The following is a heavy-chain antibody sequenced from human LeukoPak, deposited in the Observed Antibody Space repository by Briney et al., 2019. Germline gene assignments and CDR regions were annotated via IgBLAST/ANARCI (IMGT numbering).Heavy chain of an antibody. V-gene: IGHV3-23*01. CDR2: ISGSGGST. CDR1: GFTFSSYA. J-gene: IGHJ4*02. Sequence: PGGPLRLSCAASGFTFSSYAMSWVRQAPGKGLEWVSAISGSGGSTYYADSVKGRFTISRDNSKNMLYLQMNSLRAEDTAVYYCAKDSTYGPDYWGQGTLVTVSS. CDR3: AKDSTYGPDY. D-gene: IGHD3-10*01.